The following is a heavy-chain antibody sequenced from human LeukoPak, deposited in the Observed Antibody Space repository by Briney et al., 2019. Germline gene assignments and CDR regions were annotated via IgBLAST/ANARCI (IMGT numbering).Heavy chain of an antibody. D-gene: IGHD4-11*01. V-gene: IGHV3-66*01. CDR2: IYSGGRT. J-gene: IGHJ4*02. Sequence: GGSLRLSCAASGFNVSSNYMTWVRQAPGKGLEWVSVIYSGGRTYYADSVKGRFTISRDNSKNTLYLQMSSLRAEDTAVYFCAKERPTTTAFDYWGQGALVTVSS. CDR1: GFNVSSNY. CDR3: AKERPTTTAFDY.